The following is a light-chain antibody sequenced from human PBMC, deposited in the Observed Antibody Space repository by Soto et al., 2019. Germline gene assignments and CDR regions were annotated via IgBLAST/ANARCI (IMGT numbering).Light chain of an antibody. Sequence: QSVLTQPPSVSEAPRQRVTISCSGGSSNIGNNAVNWYQQVPRKAPKLLIYYDDLVASGVSDRFSGSKSDTSASLAISGLQSEDEAVYYCAAWDDSLNGWVFGGGTKPTVL. CDR3: AAWDDSLNGWV. J-gene: IGLJ3*02. CDR2: YDD. V-gene: IGLV1-36*01. CDR1: SSNIGNNA.